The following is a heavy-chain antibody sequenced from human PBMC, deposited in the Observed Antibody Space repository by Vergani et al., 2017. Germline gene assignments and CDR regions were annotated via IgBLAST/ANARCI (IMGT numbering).Heavy chain of an antibody. V-gene: IGHV4-34*01. CDR3: ARGPAQPRPLGFDI. CDR1: GGSFSGYY. J-gene: IGHJ3*02. Sequence: QVQLQQWGAGLLKPSETLSLTCAVYGGSFSGYYWSWIRQPPGKGLEWIGEINHSGSTKYNPALKSRVTISVDTSKNQFSLKLSSVTAADPAVYYCARGPAQPRPLGFDIWGQGTMVTVSS. D-gene: IGHD6-13*01. CDR2: INHSGST.